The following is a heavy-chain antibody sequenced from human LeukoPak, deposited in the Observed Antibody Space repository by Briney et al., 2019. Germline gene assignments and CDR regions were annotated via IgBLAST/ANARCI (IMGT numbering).Heavy chain of an antibody. D-gene: IGHD2-21*02. CDR1: GFTVSSNY. CDR3: ARAGIVVVTAIPDAFDI. Sequence: PGRSLRLSCAASGFTVSSNYMSWVRQAPGKGLEWVSVIYSGGSTYYADSVKGRFTISRDNSKNTLYLQMNSLRAEDTAVYYCARAGIVVVTAIPDAFDIWGQGTMVTVSS. CDR2: IYSGGST. V-gene: IGHV3-53*01. J-gene: IGHJ3*02.